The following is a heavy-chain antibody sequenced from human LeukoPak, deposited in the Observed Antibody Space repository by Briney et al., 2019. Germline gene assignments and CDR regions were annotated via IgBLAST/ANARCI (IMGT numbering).Heavy chain of an antibody. CDR2: IYTSGST. Sequence: SQTLSLTCTVSGGSISSGSYYWSWIRQPAGKGLEWIGRIYTSGSTNYNPSLKSRVTISVDTSKNQFSLKLSSVTAADTAVYYCARDNDYGDYPEYWGQGTLVTVHS. J-gene: IGHJ4*02. D-gene: IGHD4-17*01. V-gene: IGHV4-61*02. CDR1: GGSISSGSYY. CDR3: ARDNDYGDYPEY.